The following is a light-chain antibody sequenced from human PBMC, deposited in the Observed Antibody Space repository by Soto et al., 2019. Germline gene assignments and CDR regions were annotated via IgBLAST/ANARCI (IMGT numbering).Light chain of an antibody. CDR1: QSINSRS. V-gene: IGKV3-20*01. CDR2: DAS. CDR3: HQYGSSPRT. J-gene: IGKJ1*01. Sequence: DIVLTQSPGTLSLSPGERATLSCGASQSINSRSLAWYQQKPGQAPRLLIYDASSRATGIPDRFSGSGSGTDFTLTINSLQSEDFAVYYCHQYGSSPRTFGQGTKVDIK.